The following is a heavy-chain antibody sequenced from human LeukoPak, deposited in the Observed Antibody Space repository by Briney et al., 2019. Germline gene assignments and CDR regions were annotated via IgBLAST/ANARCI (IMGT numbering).Heavy chain of an antibody. CDR3: ARDRAGSHLDY. D-gene: IGHD2-15*01. CDR1: GFTFSSYW. CDR2: IYYSGST. J-gene: IGHJ4*02. V-gene: IGHV4-30-4*08. Sequence: LSLSCAASGFTFSSYWMSWIRQPPGRGLEWIGYIYYSGSTYYNPSLKSRVTISVDTSKNQFSLKLSSVTAADTAVYYCARDRAGSHLDYWGQGTLVTVSS.